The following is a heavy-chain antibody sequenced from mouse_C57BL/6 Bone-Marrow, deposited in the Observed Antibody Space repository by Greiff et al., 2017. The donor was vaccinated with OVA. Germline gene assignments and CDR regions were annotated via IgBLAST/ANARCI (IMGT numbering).Heavy chain of an antibody. CDR3: ARMSYGSSHRYFEG. V-gene: IGHV5-17*01. Sequence: VQLKESGGGLVKPGGSLKLSCAASGFPFSDYGMYWVRQAQEKGLEWVAYFSSGSSTIYYADTVKGRFTIYRDNAKNTLFLQMTSLRFVDTAMYNCARMSYGSSHRYFEGWGTGTTVT. D-gene: IGHD1-1*01. CDR2: FSSGSSTI. CDR1: GFPFSDYG. J-gene: IGHJ1*03.